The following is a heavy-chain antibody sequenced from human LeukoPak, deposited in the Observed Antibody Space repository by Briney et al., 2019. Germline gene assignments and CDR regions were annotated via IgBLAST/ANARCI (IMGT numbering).Heavy chain of an antibody. CDR1: GGSISSRSYY. CDR2: IYHSGST. CDR3: ARHFPGGSGYLYYFDY. D-gene: IGHD3-3*01. Sequence: SETLSLTCTVSGGSISSRSYYWGWVRQPPGKGLEWIGTIYHSGSTYYNPSLKSRLIISVDTSKNQFSLKLSSVTAADTAVYYCARHFPGGSGYLYYFDYWGQGALVTVSP. J-gene: IGHJ4*02. V-gene: IGHV4-39*01.